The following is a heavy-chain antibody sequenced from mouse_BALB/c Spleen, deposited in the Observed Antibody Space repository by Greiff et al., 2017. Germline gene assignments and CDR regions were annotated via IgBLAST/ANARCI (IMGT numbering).Heavy chain of an antibody. J-gene: IGHJ4*01. V-gene: IGHV14-4*02. CDR1: GFNIKDYY. CDR2: IDPENGDT. Sequence: EVHLQQSGAELVRSGASVKLSCTASGFNIKDYYMHWVKQRPEQGLEWIGWIDPENGDTEYAPKFQGKATMTADTSSNTAYLQLSSLTSEDTAVYYCNAPLPHYAMDYWGQGTSVTVSS. CDR3: NAPLPHYAMDY.